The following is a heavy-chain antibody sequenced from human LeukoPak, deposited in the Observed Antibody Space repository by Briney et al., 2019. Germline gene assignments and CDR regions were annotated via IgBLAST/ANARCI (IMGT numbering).Heavy chain of an antibody. CDR1: GFTFSSYA. J-gene: IGHJ3*02. CDR2: ISGSGGST. Sequence: GGSLRLSCAASGFTFSSYAMSWVRQAPGKGLEWVSAISGSGGSTYYADSVKGRFTLSRDNSINTLYLQMNSLRAEDTAVYYCAKEYGSGSYYIYEDSFDIWGQGTMVTVSS. D-gene: IGHD3-10*01. V-gene: IGHV3-23*01. CDR3: AKEYGSGSYYIYEDSFDI.